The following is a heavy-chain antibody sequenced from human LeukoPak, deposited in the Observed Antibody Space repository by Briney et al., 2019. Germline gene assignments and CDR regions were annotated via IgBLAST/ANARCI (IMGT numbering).Heavy chain of an antibody. CDR3: ATIAAAGLYFDY. Sequence: ASVKVSCKASGYTFTSYDINWVRQATGQGLEWMGWMNPNSGNTGYAQKFQGRVTITRNTSISTAYMELSSLRSEDTAVYYCATIAAAGLYFDYWGRGTLVTASS. V-gene: IGHV1-8*03. D-gene: IGHD6-13*01. CDR1: GYTFTSYD. CDR2: MNPNSGNT. J-gene: IGHJ4*02.